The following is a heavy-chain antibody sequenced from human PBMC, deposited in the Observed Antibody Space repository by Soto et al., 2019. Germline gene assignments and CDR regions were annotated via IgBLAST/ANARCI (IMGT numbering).Heavy chain of an antibody. J-gene: IGHJ6*02. V-gene: IGHV3-53*01. Sequence: PGGSLRLSCAASGFTVGSNYMSWVRQAPGKGLEWVSVIYSEGTPYYADSVKGRFTISRENSNNTLYLHMNNLRAEDTAVYYCARSTYYDIWTGSYYYYAMDVWGQGTTVTVSS. CDR2: IYSEGTP. D-gene: IGHD3-9*01. CDR3: ARSTYYDIWTGSYYYYAMDV. CDR1: GFTVGSNY.